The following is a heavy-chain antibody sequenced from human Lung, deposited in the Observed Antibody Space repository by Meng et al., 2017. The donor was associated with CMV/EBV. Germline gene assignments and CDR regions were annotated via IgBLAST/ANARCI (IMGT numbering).Heavy chain of an antibody. D-gene: IGHD2-8*01. CDR3: AREPDAIRTFDY. V-gene: IGHV1-69*05. J-gene: IGHJ4*02. CDR1: GDTFNNYA. CDR2: IIPISGTT. Sequence: SVKVSCKASGDTFNNYAINWERQAPGQGLEWMGGIIPISGTTNYAQKFQGRVTITTDESTSTGYMELSSLKSEDTAVYYCAREPDAIRTFDYWGQGTLVTVSS.